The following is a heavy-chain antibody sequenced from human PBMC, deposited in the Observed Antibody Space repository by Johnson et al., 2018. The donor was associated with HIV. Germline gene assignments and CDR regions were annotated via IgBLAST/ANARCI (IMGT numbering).Heavy chain of an antibody. V-gene: IGHV3-53*05. Sequence: SLLLSFSSSFFPVRSNYMSWVRQAPGKGLEWVSVISGSGGSTYYADSVKGRFTISRDNSKNTLYLQMHSLRAEDTAVYYCAREVGNAGAFDIWRQGTMVTVSS. CDR2: ISGSGGST. J-gene: IGHJ3*02. D-gene: IGHD1-26*01. CDR3: AREVGNAGAFDI. CDR1: FFPVRSNY.